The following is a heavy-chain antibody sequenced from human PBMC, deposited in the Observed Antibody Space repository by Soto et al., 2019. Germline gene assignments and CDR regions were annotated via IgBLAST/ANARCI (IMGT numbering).Heavy chain of an antibody. CDR1: GFKFSSYA. V-gene: IGHV3-30*03. Sequence: GGSLRLSCAASGFKFSSYAMHWVRQAPGKGLEWVTHISYDGSKTYYADSVKGRFTISRDNSKNTLYLQMNSLRAEDTAVYYCATSLPNVWSGYYFDYWGQGTLVTVSS. J-gene: IGHJ4*02. CDR3: ATSLPNVWSGYYFDY. CDR2: ISYDGSKT. D-gene: IGHD3-3*01.